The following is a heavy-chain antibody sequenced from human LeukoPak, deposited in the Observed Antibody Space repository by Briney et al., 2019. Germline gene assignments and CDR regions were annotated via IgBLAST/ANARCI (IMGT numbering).Heavy chain of an antibody. CDR3: ARDLGFRGIFDY. Sequence: PSETLSLTCTVSGGSISSYYWSWIRQPPGKGLEWIGYIYYSGSTNYNPSLKSRVTMSVDTSKNQFSLKMSSVIAADTAVYYCARDLGFRGIFDYWGQGTLVTVSS. CDR1: GGSISSYY. V-gene: IGHV4-59*12. J-gene: IGHJ4*02. D-gene: IGHD3-10*01. CDR2: IYYSGST.